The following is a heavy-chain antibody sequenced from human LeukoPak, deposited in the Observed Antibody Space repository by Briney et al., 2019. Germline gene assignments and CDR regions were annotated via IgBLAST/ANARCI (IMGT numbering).Heavy chain of an antibody. CDR1: GGSISTYF. D-gene: IGHD2-15*01. V-gene: IGHV4-59*01. J-gene: IGHJ5*02. CDR2: IYCSGST. CDR3: ARSSGRSAWFDP. Sequence: KPSETLSLTCIVSGGSISTYFWSWIRQPPGKGPEWIGYIYCSGSTSYNPSLKSRVTISVDTSKNQFSLKLSSVTAADTAVYFCARSSGRSAWFDPWGQGTLVTVSS.